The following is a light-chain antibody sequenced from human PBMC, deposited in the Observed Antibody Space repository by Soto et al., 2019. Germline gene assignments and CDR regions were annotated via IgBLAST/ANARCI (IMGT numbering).Light chain of an antibody. J-gene: IGKJ2*01. CDR1: QSLLYSDGKHY. CDR3: QQSYSSLVYT. V-gene: IGKV1-39*01. CDR2: KAS. Sequence: DIVMTQSPLSLPVTPGEPASISCRSSQSLLYSDGKHYLDWYQQKPGKAPTALIYKASTMQGGVPSRFSGSGSGTDFTLTISSLQPEDSATYYCQQSYSSLVYTFGPGTKLEIK.